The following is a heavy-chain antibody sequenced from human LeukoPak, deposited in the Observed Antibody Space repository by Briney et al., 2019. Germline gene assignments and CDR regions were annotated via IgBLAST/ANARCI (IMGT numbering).Heavy chain of an antibody. Sequence: SETLSLTCTVSGGSISSSSYYWGWIRQPPGKGLEWIGSIYYSGSTYYNPSLKSRVTISVDTSKNQFSQKLSSVTAADTAVYYCAIHSGSYDFFDYWGQGTLVTVSS. J-gene: IGHJ4*02. CDR1: GGSISSSSYY. D-gene: IGHD1-26*01. CDR3: AIHSGSYDFFDY. V-gene: IGHV4-39*01. CDR2: IYYSGST.